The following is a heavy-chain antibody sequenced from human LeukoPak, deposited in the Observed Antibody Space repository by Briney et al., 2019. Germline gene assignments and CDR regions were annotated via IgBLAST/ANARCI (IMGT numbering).Heavy chain of an antibody. J-gene: IGHJ4*02. CDR2: IDNGGNT. D-gene: IGHD6-19*01. CDR1: GFIVSSNY. Sequence: GGSLRLSCAASGFIVSSNYMSWVRQAPGKGLEWVLVIDNGGNTYYADSVKGRFTISRDNSKNTLHLQMNSLRAEDTAVYYCAKNNSGRSSLDFWGQGTLVTVSS. V-gene: IGHV3-53*05. CDR3: AKNNSGRSSLDF.